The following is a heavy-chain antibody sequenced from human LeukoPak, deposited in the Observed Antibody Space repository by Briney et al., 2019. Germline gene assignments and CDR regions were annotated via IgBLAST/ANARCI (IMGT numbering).Heavy chain of an antibody. D-gene: IGHD3-3*01. CDR2: IWSDASNK. CDR1: GFTFSSYG. CDR3: ARTYTIRCFDI. V-gene: IGHV3-33*01. J-gene: IGHJ4*02. Sequence: GGSLRLSCAASGFTFSSYGMHWVRQAPGKGLEWVAVIWSDASNKYYADSVKGRFTISRDNSKNTLYLQMSSLRAVDTAVYYCARTYTIRCFDIWGQGTLVTVSS.